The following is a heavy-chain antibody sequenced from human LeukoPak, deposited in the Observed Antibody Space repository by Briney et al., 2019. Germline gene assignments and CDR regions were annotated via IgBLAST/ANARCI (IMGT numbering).Heavy chain of an antibody. CDR1: GFTFSSYG. CDR3: ARGGYYYGSGSSDAFDI. V-gene: IGHV3-30*02. CDR2: IRYDGSNK. J-gene: IGHJ3*02. D-gene: IGHD3-10*01. Sequence: GGSLRLSCAASGFTFSSYGMHWVRQAPGKGLEWVAFIRYDGSNKYYADSVKGRFTISRDNSKNTLYLQMNSLRAEDTAVYYCARGGYYYGSGSSDAFDIWGQGTMVTVSS.